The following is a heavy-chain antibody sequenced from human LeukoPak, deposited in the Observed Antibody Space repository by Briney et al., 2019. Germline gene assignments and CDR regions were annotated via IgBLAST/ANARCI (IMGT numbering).Heavy chain of an antibody. V-gene: IGHV3-21*04. CDR1: GFTFSSYS. Sequence: GGSLRLSCAASGFTFSSYSMNWVRQAPGKGLEWVSSISSSSSYIYYADSVKGRFTISRDNAKNTLYFQMNSLRAEDTAVYYCARESGAGRVGEYYFDYWGQGTLVTVSS. CDR3: ARESGAGRVGEYYFDY. D-gene: IGHD3-10*01. CDR2: ISSSSSYI. J-gene: IGHJ4*02.